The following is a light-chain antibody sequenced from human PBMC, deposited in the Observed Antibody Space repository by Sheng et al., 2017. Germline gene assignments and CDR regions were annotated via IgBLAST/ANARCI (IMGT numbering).Light chain of an antibody. CDR1: QGISTY. J-gene: IGKJ1*01. CDR3: QQYGSSPPWT. CDR2: GAS. V-gene: IGKV1-9*01. Sequence: QLTQSPSSLSASVGDRVIITCRASQGISTYLAWYQQKPEKAPNLLIYGASTLQSGVPSRFSGSGSGTDFTLTISRLEPEDFAVYYCQQYGSSPPWTFGQGTKVEIK.